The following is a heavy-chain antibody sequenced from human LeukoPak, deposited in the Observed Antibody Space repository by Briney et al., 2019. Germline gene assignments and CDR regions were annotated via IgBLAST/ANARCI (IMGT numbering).Heavy chain of an antibody. J-gene: IGHJ4*02. D-gene: IGHD3-9*01. CDR3: ARGRPPLRYFDY. CDR2: INHSEST. Sequence: SETLSLTCAVYGGSFSGYYWSWIRQPPGKGLEWIGEINHSESTNYNPSLKSRVTISVDTSKNQFSLKLSSVTAADTAVYYCARGRPPLRYFDYWGQGTLVTVSS. CDR1: GGSFSGYY. V-gene: IGHV4-34*01.